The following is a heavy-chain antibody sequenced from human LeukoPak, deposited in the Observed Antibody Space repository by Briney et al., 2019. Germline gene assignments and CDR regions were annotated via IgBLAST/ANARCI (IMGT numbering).Heavy chain of an antibody. D-gene: IGHD6-25*01. V-gene: IGHV3-21*01. CDR2: ISSSSSYI. CDR3: ASTGYSSEKVSRYFDL. CDR1: GFTFSSYS. J-gene: IGHJ2*01. Sequence: GGSLRLSCAGSGFTFSSYSMNWVRQAPGKGLEWVSSISSSSSYIYYADSVKGRFTISRDNAKNSLYLQMNSLRAEDTAVYYCASTGYSSEKVSRYFDLWGRGTLVTVSS.